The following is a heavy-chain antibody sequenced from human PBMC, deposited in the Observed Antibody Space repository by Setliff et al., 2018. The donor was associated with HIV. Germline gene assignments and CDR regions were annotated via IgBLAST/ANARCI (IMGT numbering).Heavy chain of an antibody. J-gene: IGHJ6*03. CDR2: IIPIFGTA. CDR3: ARVTTGTYYYYMDV. D-gene: IGHD1-7*01. CDR1: GGIFSSYA. V-gene: IGHV1-69*13. Sequence: SVKVSCKASGGIFSSYAISWVRQAPGQGLEWMGGIIPIFGTANYAQKFQGRVTITADESTSTAYMELSSLRSEDTAVYYCARVTTGTYYYYMDVWGKGTTVTVSS.